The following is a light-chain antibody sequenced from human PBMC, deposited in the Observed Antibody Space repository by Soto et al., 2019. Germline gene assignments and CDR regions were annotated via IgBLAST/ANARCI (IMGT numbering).Light chain of an antibody. CDR2: GAS. CDR1: QSVRTY. CDR3: QQSFTTPYT. J-gene: IGKJ2*01. Sequence: DIQMTQSPSSLSASVGDRVTITCRASQSVRTYLNWYQRKPGKAPKVLIYGASALQSGVPSRCSGGGSGTDFTLTVSSLQPEYFATYYCQQSFTTPYTFGQGTKLEIK. V-gene: IGKV1-39*01.